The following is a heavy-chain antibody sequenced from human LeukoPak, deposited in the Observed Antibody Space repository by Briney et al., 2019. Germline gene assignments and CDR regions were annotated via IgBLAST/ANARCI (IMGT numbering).Heavy chain of an antibody. CDR2: ISSDGSST. CDR3: ARNWNQDY. CDR1: GFTFSSYW. J-gene: IGHJ4*02. V-gene: IGHV3-74*01. D-gene: IGHD1-1*01. Sequence: PGGSLRLSCAASGFTFSSYWMHWVRQAPGKGLVWVSRISSDGSSTSYADSVKGRFTISRDNAKNTLYLQMNSLRAEDTAVYYCARNWNQDYWGQGTLVTVSS.